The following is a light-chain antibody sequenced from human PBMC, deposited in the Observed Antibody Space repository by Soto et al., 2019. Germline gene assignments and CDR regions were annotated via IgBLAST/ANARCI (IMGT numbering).Light chain of an antibody. CDR2: DAS. V-gene: IGKV3-20*01. CDR1: QSVKNNY. CDR3: QQYGSTPLA. J-gene: IGKJ4*01. Sequence: EIVLKQSPDTLSLSPGERATLSCRASQSVKNNYLAWYQQKPGQAPRFLIYDASSRATGIPDRFSASGSGTDFTLTISRLEPEDFAVYYCQQYGSTPLACGGGTKVDIK.